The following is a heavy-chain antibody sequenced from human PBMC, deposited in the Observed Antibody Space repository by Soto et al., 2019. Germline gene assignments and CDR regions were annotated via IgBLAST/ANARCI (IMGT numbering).Heavy chain of an antibody. CDR1: GFTSDNYW. D-gene: IGHD3-10*01. Sequence: EMQLVESGGGLVQPGGSLRLSCAASGFTSDNYWMHWVRQAPGKGLVWVARIDPDGSSTSYADSVKGRFAISRDNAKNTLYLQMSSLRAEDTAVYYCASGSLLWYYGMDVWGQGTTVIVSS. CDR2: IDPDGSST. J-gene: IGHJ6*02. CDR3: ASGSLLWYYGMDV. V-gene: IGHV3-74*01.